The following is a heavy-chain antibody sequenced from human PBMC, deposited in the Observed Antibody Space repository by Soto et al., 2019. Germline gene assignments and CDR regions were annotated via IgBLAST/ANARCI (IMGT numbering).Heavy chain of an antibody. CDR3: ARTMTVVFGRLYCFDD. D-gene: IGHD3-22*01. Sequence: QVQLQQPGAEVKEPGSSVKVSCKTSGVTFNTYGISWVRQAPGQGLEWLGGIIPVLATTHYAQKFQVRVTITVAESTNTVYVELPSLTSAYAAFYYWARTMTVVFGRLYCFDDWAQGGVVTISS. J-gene: IGHJ4*02. CDR2: IIPVLATT. CDR1: GVTFNTYG. V-gene: IGHV1-69*01.